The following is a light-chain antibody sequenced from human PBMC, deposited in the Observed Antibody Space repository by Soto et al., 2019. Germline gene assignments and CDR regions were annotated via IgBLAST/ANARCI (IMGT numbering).Light chain of an antibody. CDR2: TLS. J-gene: IGKJ4*01. V-gene: IGKV2-40*01. CDR3: MQRIEFPPT. Sequence: DIVMTQTPLSLPVTPGEPASISCRSSQSLLDSDDGNTYLDWYLQKPGQSPQLLIYTLSYRASXVXDXXSGNGSDTDFTLNISRVEAEDVGVYYCMQRIEFPPTFGGGTKVEIK. CDR1: QSLLDSDDGNTY.